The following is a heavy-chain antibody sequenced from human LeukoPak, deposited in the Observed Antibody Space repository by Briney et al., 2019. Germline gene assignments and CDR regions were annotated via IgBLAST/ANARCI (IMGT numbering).Heavy chain of an antibody. Sequence: SVKVSCKASGFTFSNSAMQWVRQARGQRLEWIGWTVVGSGNTNYAQKFQKRVTITRDMSTSTAYMELSSLRSEDTAIYYCAADDMVAFKWGQGTLVTVSS. CDR1: GFTFSNSA. CDR3: AADDMVAFK. J-gene: IGHJ4*02. D-gene: IGHD5-12*01. CDR2: TVVGSGNT. V-gene: IGHV1-58*02.